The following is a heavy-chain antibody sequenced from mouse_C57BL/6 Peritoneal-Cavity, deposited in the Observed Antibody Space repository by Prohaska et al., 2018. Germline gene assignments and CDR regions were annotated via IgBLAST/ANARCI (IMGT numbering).Heavy chain of an antibody. CDR3: MAYGNCSYFAD. Sequence: EVQLLETGGGLVQPGGSRGLSCEGSGFTFSGFWMSWVRQTPGKTLEWIGDINSDGRAINYASSITDRFTIFRYNDKSTLYLHMSNVRSEDTATYFWMAYGNCSYFADWGPVTTVTFSS. V-gene: IGHV11-2*01. J-gene: IGHJ1*01. CDR1: GFTFSGFW. D-gene: IGHD2-1*01. CDR2: INSDGRAI.